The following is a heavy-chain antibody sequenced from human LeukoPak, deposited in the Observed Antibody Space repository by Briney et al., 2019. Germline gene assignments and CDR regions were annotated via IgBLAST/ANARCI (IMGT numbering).Heavy chain of an antibody. J-gene: IGHJ5*02. CDR3: ARSMGRAYSSSWSNWFDP. V-gene: IGHV1-69*13. CDR1: GGIFNSYD. D-gene: IGHD6-13*01. CDR2: IMPILGTA. Sequence: SVKVSCKASGGIFNSYDINWVRRAPGQGLEWMGGIMPILGTANYAQKFQGRVTITADELTSTAYMEVSSLRSEDTAVYYCARSMGRAYSSSWSNWFDPWGQGTLVTVSS.